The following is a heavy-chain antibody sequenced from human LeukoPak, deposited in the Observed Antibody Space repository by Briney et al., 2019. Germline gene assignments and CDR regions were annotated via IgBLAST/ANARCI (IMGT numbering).Heavy chain of an antibody. Sequence: GGSLGLSCAASGFTFTSYTMKWLRQAPGKGLEWVSSITCSTNGIYYADSVKGRFTISRDNAKNSLSLQMNSLRADDTAVYYCARARVASVYGSGREYYFDYWGQGALVTVSS. CDR3: ARARVASVYGSGREYYFDY. J-gene: IGHJ4*02. CDR1: GFTFTSYT. D-gene: IGHD3-10*01. CDR2: ITCSTNGI. V-gene: IGHV3-21*01.